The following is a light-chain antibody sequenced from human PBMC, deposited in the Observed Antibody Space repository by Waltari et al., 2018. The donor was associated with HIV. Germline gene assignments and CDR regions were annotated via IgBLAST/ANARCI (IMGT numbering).Light chain of an antibody. Sequence: QSALNQPAPVSGSPGQSITIPCTGTSSDVGRYNLVSGYQQLPGKAPKVMIYEGSKRPSGVSNRFSGSKSGNTASLTISGLQAEDEADYYCCSYTGSSTRRPYVFGTGTKVTVL. J-gene: IGLJ1*01. CDR2: EGS. CDR1: SSDVGRYNL. CDR3: CSYTGSSTRRPYV. V-gene: IGLV2-23*01.